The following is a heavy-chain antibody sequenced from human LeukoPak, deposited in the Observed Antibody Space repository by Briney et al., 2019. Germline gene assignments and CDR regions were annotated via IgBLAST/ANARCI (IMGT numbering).Heavy chain of an antibody. D-gene: IGHD1-26*01. J-gene: IGHJ4*02. Sequence: GGSLRLSCVASGFTLRSYSMHWVRQALGKGLEWVSYISTSSYYIYYADSVKGRFTISRDDAKNSLYLQMNSLRAEDTALYYCARDASGSSTGLIDSWGQGTLVTVSS. CDR2: ISTSSYYI. CDR3: ARDASGSSTGLIDS. CDR1: GFTLRSYS. V-gene: IGHV3-21*01.